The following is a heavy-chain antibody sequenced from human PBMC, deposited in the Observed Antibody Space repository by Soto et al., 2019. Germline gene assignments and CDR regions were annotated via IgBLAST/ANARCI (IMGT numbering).Heavy chain of an antibody. J-gene: IGHJ4*02. CDR2: IYYTGST. D-gene: IGHD3-22*01. Sequence: SETLSLTCTVSGGSVNTAPYHWSWIRQSPRNGLEWIGNIYYTGSTNYNPSFESRVAISLDTSNNQFSLRLTSLTAADTAVDFCARDHHSYYDTSGYYPYFDFWGQGTLVTVSS. CDR3: ARDHHSYYDTSGYYPYFDF. V-gene: IGHV4-61*01. CDR1: GGSVNTAPYH.